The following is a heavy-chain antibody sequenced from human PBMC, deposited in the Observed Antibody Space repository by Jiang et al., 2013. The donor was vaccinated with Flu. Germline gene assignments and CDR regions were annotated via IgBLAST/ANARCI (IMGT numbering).Heavy chain of an antibody. Sequence: RLSCAASGFTFSSYAMSWVRQAPGKGLEWVSAISGSGGSTYYADSVKGRFTISRDNSKNTLYLQMNSLRAEDTAVYYCAKGFKVRQLVRVGYWGQGTLVTVSS. V-gene: IGHV3-23*01. CDR3: AKGFKVRQLVRVGY. D-gene: IGHD6-13*01. J-gene: IGHJ4*02. CDR2: ISGSGGST. CDR1: GFTFSSYA.